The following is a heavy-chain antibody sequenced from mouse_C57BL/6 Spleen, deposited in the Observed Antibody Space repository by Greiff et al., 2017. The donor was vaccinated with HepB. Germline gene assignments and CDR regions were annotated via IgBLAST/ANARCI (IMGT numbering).Heavy chain of an antibody. D-gene: IGHD2-3*01. CDR2: INPNNGGT. CDR3: ARKRGIYDGYYD. V-gene: IGHV1-18*01. J-gene: IGHJ3*01. CDR1: GYTFTDYN. Sequence: VQLQQSGPELVKPGASVKIPCKASGYTFTDYNMDWVKQSPGKSLEWIGDINPNNGGTIYNQKFKGKATLTVDKSSSTTYMELRSLTSEDTAVYYCARKRGIYDGYYDWGQGTLVTVSA.